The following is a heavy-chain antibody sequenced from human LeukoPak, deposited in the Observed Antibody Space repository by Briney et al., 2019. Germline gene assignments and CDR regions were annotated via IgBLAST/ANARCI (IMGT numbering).Heavy chain of an antibody. D-gene: IGHD2-15*01. Sequence: ASVKVSCKASGYTFTSYYMHWVRQAPGQGLEWMGRINLDSGGTNYAQRFQGRVTMTRDTSISTAYMELSRLISDDTAMYYCARGISCGGGSCGFIMDVWGQGTTVTVS. V-gene: IGHV1-2*06. J-gene: IGHJ6*02. CDR1: GYTFTSYY. CDR3: ARGISCGGGSCGFIMDV. CDR2: INLDSGGT.